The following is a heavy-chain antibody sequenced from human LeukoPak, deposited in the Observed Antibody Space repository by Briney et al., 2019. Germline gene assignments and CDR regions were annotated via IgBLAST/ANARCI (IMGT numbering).Heavy chain of an antibody. CDR2: INHSGST. V-gene: IGHV4-34*01. CDR1: GGSFSGHY. Sequence: SETLSLTCAVYGGSFSGHYWSWIRQPPGKGLEWIGEINHSGSTNYNPSLKSRVTISVDTSKNQFSLKLSSVTAADTAVYYCARAVRAPPRWGPHDYWGQGTLVTVSS. J-gene: IGHJ4*02. D-gene: IGHD7-27*01. CDR3: ARAVRAPPRWGPHDY.